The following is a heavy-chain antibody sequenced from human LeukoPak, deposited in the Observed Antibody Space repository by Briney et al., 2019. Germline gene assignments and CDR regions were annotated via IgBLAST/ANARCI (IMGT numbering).Heavy chain of an antibody. CDR1: GYTFTGYY. CDR3: ATDRLKQWLRKEDYYYGMDV. D-gene: IGHD6-19*01. Sequence: ASVKVSCKASGYTFTGYYMHWVRQAPGQGLEWMGWINPNSGGTNYAQKFQGRVTMTRDTSISTAYMELSRLRSDDTAVYYCATDRLKQWLRKEDYYYGMDVWGQGTTVTVSS. J-gene: IGHJ6*02. CDR2: INPNSGGT. V-gene: IGHV1-2*02.